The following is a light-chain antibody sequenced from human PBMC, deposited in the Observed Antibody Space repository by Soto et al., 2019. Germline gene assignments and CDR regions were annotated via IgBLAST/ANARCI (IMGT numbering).Light chain of an antibody. CDR2: AAS. CDR1: QSISSY. CDR3: QQSYSTLYT. J-gene: IGKJ2*01. Sequence: DIQMTQSPSSLSASVGERVTITCRASQSISSYLNWYQQKPGKAPKLLIYAASSLQSGVPSRFSGSGSGTDFTLTISSPQPEDFATYYCQQSYSTLYTFGQGTKLEIK. V-gene: IGKV1-39*01.